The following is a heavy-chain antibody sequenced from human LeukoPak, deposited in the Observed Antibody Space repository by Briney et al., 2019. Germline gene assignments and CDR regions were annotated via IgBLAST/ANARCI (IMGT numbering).Heavy chain of an antibody. CDR1: GFTFSNYW. CDR3: ARPTSSGYYC. D-gene: IGHD3-22*01. CDR2: ISSSSSNI. J-gene: IGHJ4*02. Sequence: GGSLRLSCAASGFTFSNYWMHWVRQAPGKGLEWVSSISSSSSNIYYADSVKGRFTIFRDNAKNSLYLQMNSLRVEDTAVYYCARPTSSGYYCWGQGTLVTVSS. V-gene: IGHV3-21*01.